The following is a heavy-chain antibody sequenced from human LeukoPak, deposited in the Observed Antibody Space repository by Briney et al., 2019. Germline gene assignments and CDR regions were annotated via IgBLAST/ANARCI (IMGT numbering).Heavy chain of an antibody. CDR3: ARDCSGGSCYSHPWDYYYGMDV. CDR1: GYTFTSYG. Sequence: ASVKVSCKASGYTFTSYGISWVRQAPGQGLEWMGWISAYNGNTNYAQKFQGRVTMTTDTSTTTVYMELRSLRFDDTAVYYCARDCSGGSCYSHPWDYYYGMDVWGQGTTVTVSS. CDR2: ISAYNGNT. J-gene: IGHJ6*02. V-gene: IGHV1-18*01. D-gene: IGHD2-15*01.